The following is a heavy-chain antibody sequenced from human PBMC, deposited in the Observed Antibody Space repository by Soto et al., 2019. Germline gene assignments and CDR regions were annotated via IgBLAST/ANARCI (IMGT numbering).Heavy chain of an antibody. D-gene: IGHD6-13*01. V-gene: IGHV4-31*03. CDR2: IYYSGST. J-gene: IGHJ6*04. CDR1: GASISSGGYY. CDR3: ARDYYVIAAGYYHDGMDF. Sequence: SETLSLTCTVSGASISSGGYYWSWIRQHPGKGLEWIGYIYYSGSTYYNPSLKSRVTISVDTSKNQFSLKLSSVTAADTAVYYCARDYYVIAAGYYHDGMDFWGKGSSVTVSS.